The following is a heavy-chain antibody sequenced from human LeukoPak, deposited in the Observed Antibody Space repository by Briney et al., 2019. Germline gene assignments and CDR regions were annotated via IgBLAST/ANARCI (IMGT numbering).Heavy chain of an antibody. J-gene: IGHJ6*02. CDR1: GFTFSSYW. D-gene: IGHD2-2*01. V-gene: IGHV3-7*01. CDR2: IKQDGSEK. CDR3: ARDRPAATYYYYYGMDV. Sequence: GGSLRLSCAASGFTFSSYWMSWVRQAPGKGLEWVANIKQDGSEKYYVDSVKGRFTISRDNAKNSLYLQMNSLRAEDTAVYYWARDRPAATYYYYYGMDVWGQGTTVTVSS.